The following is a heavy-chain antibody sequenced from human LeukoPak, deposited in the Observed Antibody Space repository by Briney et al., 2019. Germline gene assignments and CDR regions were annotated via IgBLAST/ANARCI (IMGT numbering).Heavy chain of an antibody. CDR1: GFTFSSYA. J-gene: IGHJ4*02. CDR3: ARDPSALTTVVTFFDY. CDR2: ISYDGSNK. D-gene: IGHD4-23*01. Sequence: GRSLRLSCAASGFTFSSYAMHWVRQAPGKGLEWVAVISYDGSNKYYADSGKGRFTISRDNSKNTLYLQMNSLRAEDTAVYYCARDPSALTTVVTFFDYWGQGTLVTVSS. V-gene: IGHV3-30-3*01.